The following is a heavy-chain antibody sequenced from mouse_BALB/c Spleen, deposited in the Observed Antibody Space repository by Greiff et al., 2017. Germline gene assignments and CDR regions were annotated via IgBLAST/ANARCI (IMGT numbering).Heavy chain of an antibody. CDR2: IWSGGST. CDR1: GFSLTSYG. D-gene: IGHD1-1*01. V-gene: IGHV2-2*02. J-gene: IGHJ3*01. CDR3: ASNYYGSRAWFAY. Sequence: QVQLQQSGPGLVQPSQSLSITCTVSGFSLTSYGVHWVRQSPGKGLEWLGVIWSGGSTDYNAAFISRLSISKDNSKSQVFFKMNSLQANDTAIYYCASNYYGSRAWFAYWGQGTLVTVSA.